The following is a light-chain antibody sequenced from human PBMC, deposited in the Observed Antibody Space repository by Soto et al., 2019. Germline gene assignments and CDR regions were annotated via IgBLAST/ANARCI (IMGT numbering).Light chain of an antibody. CDR2: GAS. Sequence: EIVMTQSPATVPVSPGERVTLSCRASQSVSIDLAWYQQKPGQAPRLLIYGASTRATDIPPSFTGSGSGTEFTLTISSLQSEDIAVYYCQQYNKWPQTFRQGTKVEIK. CDR3: QQYNKWPQT. V-gene: IGKV3-15*01. J-gene: IGKJ1*01. CDR1: QSVSID.